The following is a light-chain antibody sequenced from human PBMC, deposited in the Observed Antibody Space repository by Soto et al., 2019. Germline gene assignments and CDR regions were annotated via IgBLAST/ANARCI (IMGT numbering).Light chain of an antibody. CDR2: GAS. Sequence: EIVLTQSPGTLSVSPGERVTLSCRASQSLSSSYLAWYQQKPGRAPRLLIYGASIRATGIPGRFSGSGSGTDFTLTISRLEPEDFAVYYCQMYGSAPPGTFGQGTKVDI. CDR3: QMYGSAPPGT. J-gene: IGKJ1*01. CDR1: QSLSSSY. V-gene: IGKV3-20*01.